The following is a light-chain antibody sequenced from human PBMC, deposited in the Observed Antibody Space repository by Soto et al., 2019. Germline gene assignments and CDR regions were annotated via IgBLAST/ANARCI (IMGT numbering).Light chain of an antibody. CDR3: ASKTTSSTVL. Sequence: QSVLTQPSSMSGSPGQSITISCTGTSSDIGAYEHVSWYQQRPGRAPKVLIYDVRIRPSEVSNRFSGSKSGDTASLTISGLQAEDKAVYYCASKTTSSTVLFGGATKVTVL. J-gene: IGLJ2*01. CDR1: SSDIGAYEH. CDR2: DVR. V-gene: IGLV2-14*03.